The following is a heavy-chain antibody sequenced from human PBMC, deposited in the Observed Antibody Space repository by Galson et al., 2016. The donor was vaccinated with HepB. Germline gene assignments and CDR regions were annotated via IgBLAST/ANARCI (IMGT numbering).Heavy chain of an antibody. CDR1: GFTFENYG. V-gene: IGHV3-30*18. D-gene: IGHD3-22*01. Sequence: SLRLSCAVRGFTFENYGMHWVRQAPGKGPEWRSLISHEGANKYYADSVKGRFTISRDNSENTLYLQMNSLRPEDTAVYYCAKVSDYHDSSGLFDYWGQGTQVTVSS. J-gene: IGHJ4*02. CDR2: ISHEGANK. CDR3: AKVSDYHDSSGLFDY.